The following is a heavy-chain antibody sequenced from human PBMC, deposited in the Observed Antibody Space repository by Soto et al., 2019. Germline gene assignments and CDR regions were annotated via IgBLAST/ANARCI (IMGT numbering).Heavy chain of an antibody. CDR1: GGSISGSY. D-gene: IGHD6-19*01. CDR2: VYYTGST. CDR3: ARSVAVPGAHIDY. V-gene: IGHV4-59*01. Sequence: TSETLSLTCSVSGGSISGSYWSWIRQSPGKGLEWLGYVYYTGSTNYSPSLRSRVSVSVDTSKNEFSLRLSSVTAADTAVYFCARSVAVPGAHIDYWGQGTQVTVSS. J-gene: IGHJ4*02.